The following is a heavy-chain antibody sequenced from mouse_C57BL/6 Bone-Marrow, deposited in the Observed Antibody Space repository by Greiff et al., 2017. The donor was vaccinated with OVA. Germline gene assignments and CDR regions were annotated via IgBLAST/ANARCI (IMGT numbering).Heavy chain of an antibody. CDR1: GYAFTNYL. Sequence: VQLQQSGAELVRPGTSVKVSCKASGYAFTNYLIEWVKQRPGQGLEWICVFNPGSGGTNYNEKFMGKATLTADKSDRTADMQLSSLASEDSAVYFCARSGITRVVDFAYWGQGTLVTGSA. J-gene: IGHJ3*01. CDR2: FNPGSGGT. CDR3: ARSGITRVVDFAY. V-gene: IGHV1-54*01. D-gene: IGHD1-1*01.